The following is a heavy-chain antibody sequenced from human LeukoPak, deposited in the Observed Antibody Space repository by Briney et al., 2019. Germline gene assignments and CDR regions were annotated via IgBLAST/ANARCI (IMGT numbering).Heavy chain of an antibody. J-gene: IGHJ4*02. Sequence: ASVKVSCKASGYTFTSYGISWVRQAPGQGLEWMGWISAYNGNTNYAQKLQGRVTMTTDTSTSTAYMEVSRLRSDDTALYYCARDRYCSAASCYGNLFDYWGQGTLVTVSS. CDR3: ARDRYCSAASCYGNLFDY. CDR2: ISAYNGNT. D-gene: IGHD2-15*01. CDR1: GYTFTSYG. V-gene: IGHV1-18*01.